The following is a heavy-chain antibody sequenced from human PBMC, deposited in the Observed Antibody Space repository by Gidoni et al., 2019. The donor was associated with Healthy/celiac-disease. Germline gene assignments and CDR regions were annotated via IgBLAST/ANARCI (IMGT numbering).Heavy chain of an antibody. V-gene: IGHV1-3*01. Sequence: QVQLVQSGAEVKKPGASVKVSCQASGYTFPSYALHWVRQAPGQRLEWMGWINAGNGNTKYSQKFQGRVTITRDTSASTAYMELSSLRSEDTAVYYCARDRWGLDIVVVPENWFDPWGQGTLVTVSS. CDR2: INAGNGNT. J-gene: IGHJ5*02. CDR3: ARDRWGLDIVVVPENWFDP. CDR1: GYTFPSYA. D-gene: IGHD2-2*03.